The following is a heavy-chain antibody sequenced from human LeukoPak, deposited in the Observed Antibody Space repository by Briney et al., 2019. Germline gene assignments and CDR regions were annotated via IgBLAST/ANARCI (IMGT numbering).Heavy chain of an antibody. V-gene: IGHV4-30-4*02. CDR3: ARGVRNIDY. CDR2: IYYSGDT. Sequence: SETLSLTCTVSGSSISSGDFYWSWIRQSPGQGLEWIGYIYYSGDTYYNPSLKSRVAISVDTSKNQFSLKLRSVTAADTAVYYCARGVRNIDYWGQGTLVTVSS. D-gene: IGHD3-10*01. J-gene: IGHJ4*02. CDR1: GSSISSGDFY.